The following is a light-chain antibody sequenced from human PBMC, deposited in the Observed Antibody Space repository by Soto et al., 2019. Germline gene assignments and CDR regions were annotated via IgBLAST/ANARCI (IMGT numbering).Light chain of an antibody. V-gene: IGLV2-14*01. CDR1: SSDVGGYNY. CDR2: DVT. J-gene: IGLJ2*01. Sequence: QSALTQPASVSGSPGQSITISCTGTSSDVGGYNYVSWYQQHPGKAPKPMIFDVTYRPSGVSNRFSGSKSGNTASLTISGLQPEDEADYYCSSYTSSSTLEVFGGGTKLTVL. CDR3: SSYTSSSTLEV.